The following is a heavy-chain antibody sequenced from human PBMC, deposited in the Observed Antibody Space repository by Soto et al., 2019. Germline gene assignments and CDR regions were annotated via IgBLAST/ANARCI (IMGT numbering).Heavy chain of an antibody. J-gene: IGHJ4*02. CDR1: GYTFTSYY. D-gene: IGHD2-2*01. CDR3: ARESLRGYCSSTSCYDFDY. V-gene: IGHV1-46*01. CDR2: INPSGGST. Sequence: ASVKVSCKASGYTFTSYYMHWVRQAPGQGLEWMGIINPSGGSTSYAQKFQGRVTMTRDTSTSTVYRELSSLRSEDTAVYYCARESLRGYCSSTSCYDFDYWGQGTLVTV.